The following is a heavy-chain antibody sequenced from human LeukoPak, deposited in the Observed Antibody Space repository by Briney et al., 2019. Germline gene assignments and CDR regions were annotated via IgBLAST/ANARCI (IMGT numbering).Heavy chain of an antibody. Sequence: PGGSLRLSCAASGFTFSSYAMSWVPQAPGKGLEWVSAISGSGGSTYYADSVKGRFTISRDNSKNTLYLQMNSLRAEDTAVYYCAKVLSLRHFDWVLYIDHWGKGTLVTVSS. V-gene: IGHV3-23*01. CDR3: AKVLSLRHFDWVLYIDH. J-gene: IGHJ4*02. D-gene: IGHD3-9*01. CDR2: ISGSGGST. CDR1: GFTFSSYA.